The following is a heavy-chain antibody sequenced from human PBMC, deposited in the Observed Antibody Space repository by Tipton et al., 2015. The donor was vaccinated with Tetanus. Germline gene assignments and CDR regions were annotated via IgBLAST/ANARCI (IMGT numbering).Heavy chain of an antibody. CDR1: GGSISSSSYY. D-gene: IGHD6-19*01. CDR3: ARDMRGEGGGWYTDY. J-gene: IGHJ4*02. V-gene: IGHV4-39*07. CDR2: IYYSGST. Sequence: TLSLTCTVSGGSISSSSYYWGWIRQPPGKGLEWIGTIYYSGSTYYNPSLKSRVTISVDTSKNQFSLKLSSVTAADTAVYYCARDMRGEGGGWYTDYWGQGTLVTVSS.